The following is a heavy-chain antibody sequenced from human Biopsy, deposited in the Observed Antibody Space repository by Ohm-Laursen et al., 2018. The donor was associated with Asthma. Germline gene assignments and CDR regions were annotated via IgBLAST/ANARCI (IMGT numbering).Heavy chain of an antibody. CDR2: MSYDGSIK. CDR1: GFTFSSYG. J-gene: IGHJ4*02. D-gene: IGHD3-10*01. CDR3: ARGLDYSGRSGFDY. Sequence: SLRLSCSASGFTFSSYGMDWVRQAPGKGLEWVALMSYDGSIKDYADSVKGRFTISRDNSMNTLYLHMDSLRVEDTAVYYCARGLDYSGRSGFDYWGQGTLVTVSS. V-gene: IGHV3-33*05.